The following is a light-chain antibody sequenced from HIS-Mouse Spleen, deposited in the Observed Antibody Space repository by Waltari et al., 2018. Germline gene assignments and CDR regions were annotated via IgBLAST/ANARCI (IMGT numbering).Light chain of an antibody. V-gene: IGLV1-47*01. CDR2: RNN. CDR1: SPNIGSNY. CDR3: AAWDDSLSGPV. Sequence: QSVLTQPPSASGTPGQRVTISCSGSSPNIGSNYVYWYQQLPGTAPKLLIYRNNQRPSGVPDRFPGSKSGTSASQAISGLRSEDEADYYCAAWDDSLSGPVFGGGTKLTVL. J-gene: IGLJ3*02.